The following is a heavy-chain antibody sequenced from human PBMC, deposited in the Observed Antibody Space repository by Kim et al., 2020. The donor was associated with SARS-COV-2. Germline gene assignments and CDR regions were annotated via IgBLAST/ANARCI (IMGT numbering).Heavy chain of an antibody. V-gene: IGHV3-15*01. D-gene: IGHD3-10*01. CDR1: GFTFSNAW. J-gene: IGHJ6*02. CDR2: IKSKTDGGTT. CDR3: TTEKVVITMVRGVSYYYYGMDV. Sequence: GGSLRLSCAASGFTFSNAWMSWVRQAPGKGLEWVGRIKSKTDGGTTDYAAPVKGRFTISRDDSKNTLYLQMNSLKTEDTAVYYCTTEKVVITMVRGVSYYYYGMDVWGQGTTVTVSS.